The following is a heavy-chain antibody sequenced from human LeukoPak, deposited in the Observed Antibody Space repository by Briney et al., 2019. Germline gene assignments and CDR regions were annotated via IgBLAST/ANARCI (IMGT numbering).Heavy chain of an antibody. CDR3: ARGGRGEDIVVVVAATDFDY. CDR1: GGSFSGYY. V-gene: IGHV4-34*01. CDR2: INLSGST. D-gene: IGHD2-15*01. J-gene: IGHJ4*02. Sequence: SETLSLTCAVYGGSFSGYYWSWIRQPPGKGLEWIGEINLSGSTNYNPSLKSRVTISVDTSKNQFSLKLSSVTAADTAVYYCARGGRGEDIVVVVAATDFDYWGQGTLVTVSS.